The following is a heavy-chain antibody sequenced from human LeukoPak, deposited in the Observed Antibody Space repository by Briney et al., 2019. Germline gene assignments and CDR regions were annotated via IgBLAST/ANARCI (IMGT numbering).Heavy chain of an antibody. CDR2: IYYSENT. D-gene: IGHD4-11*01. CDR1: GGSISSGDYY. J-gene: IGHJ6*03. CDR3: ARGLQYPRDNYYYYMDV. V-gene: IGHV4-30-4*01. Sequence: PSQTLSLTCTVSGGSISSGDYYWSWIRQPPGKGLEWIGYIYYSENTYYNPSLKSRVTISVDTSKNQFSLNPNSVTAADTAVYYCARGLQYPRDNYYYYMDVWGKGTTVTVSS.